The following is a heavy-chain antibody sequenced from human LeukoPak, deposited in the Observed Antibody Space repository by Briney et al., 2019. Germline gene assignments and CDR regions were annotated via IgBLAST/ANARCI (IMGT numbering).Heavy chain of an antibody. V-gene: IGHV3-43*01. J-gene: IGHJ5*02. CDR1: GFTFDDYT. CDR2: ISWDGGST. CDR3: AKDGGSGWFINSFDP. D-gene: IGHD6-19*01. Sequence: GSLRLSCAASGFTFDDYTMHWVRQAPGKGLEWVSLISWDGGSTYYADSVKGRFTISRDNSKNSLYLQMNSLRTEDTALYYCAKDGGSGWFINSFDPWGQGTLVTVSS.